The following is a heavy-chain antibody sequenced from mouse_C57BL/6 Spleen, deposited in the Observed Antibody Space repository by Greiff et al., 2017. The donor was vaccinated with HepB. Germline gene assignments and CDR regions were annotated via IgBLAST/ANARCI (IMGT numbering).Heavy chain of an antibody. Sequence: EVQLVESGGGLVQSGRSLRLSCATSGFTFSDFYMEWVRQAPGKGLEWIAASRNKANDYTTEYSVSVKGRFIVSRDTSQSILYLQMNALRAEDTAFYYCAGDRVNYPFAYWGQGTLVTVSA. V-gene: IGHV7-1*01. J-gene: IGHJ3*01. D-gene: IGHD2-1*01. CDR3: AGDRVNYPFAY. CDR2: SRNKANDYTT. CDR1: GFTFSDFY.